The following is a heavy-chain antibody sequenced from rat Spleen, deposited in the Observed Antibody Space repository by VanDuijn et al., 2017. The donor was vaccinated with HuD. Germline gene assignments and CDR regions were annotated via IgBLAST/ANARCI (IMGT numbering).Heavy chain of an antibody. CDR3: ASLYSSYSLYYFDY. V-gene: IGHV3-3*01. Sequence: EVQLQESGPGLVKPSQSLSLTCSVTGHSITSSYRWNWIRKFPGNNLEWMGYINSAGTTNYNPSLKSRISITRDTSKNQFFLQVNSVTTEDTATYYCASLYSSYSLYYFDYWGQGVMVTVSS. J-gene: IGHJ2*01. CDR1: GHSITSSYR. D-gene: IGHD1-2*01. CDR2: INSAGTT.